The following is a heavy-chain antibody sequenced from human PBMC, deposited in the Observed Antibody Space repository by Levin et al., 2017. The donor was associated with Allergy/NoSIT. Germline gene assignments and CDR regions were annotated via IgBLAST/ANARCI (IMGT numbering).Heavy chain of an antibody. Sequence: GESLKISCAASGFTFSNYAMSWVRQAPGKGLEWVSAIVGGGGTTFYADSMRGRFTISRDNSKNTPYLQVNSLRAEDTAVYYCAKGIMSYYYYGMDVWGQGTTVTVSS. CDR2: IVGGGGTT. D-gene: IGHD3-16*01. V-gene: IGHV3-23*01. CDR1: GFTFSNYA. CDR3: AKGIMSYYYYGMDV. J-gene: IGHJ6*02.